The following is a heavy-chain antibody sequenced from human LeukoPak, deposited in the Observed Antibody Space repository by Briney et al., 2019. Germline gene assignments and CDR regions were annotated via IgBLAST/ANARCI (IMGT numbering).Heavy chain of an antibody. D-gene: IGHD6-19*01. V-gene: IGHV3-33*01. Sequence: PGGALRLFCTASGFTLSKYGLHSVPPAPGQGLEWVSIIWYDGSNKYYADSVKGRFTISKDNSRNTLYLQMNSLRVEDTAVYYCARDPGHSGWYGDYWGQGTLVTVSS. CDR1: GFTLSKYG. CDR2: IWYDGSNK. J-gene: IGHJ4*02. CDR3: ARDPGHSGWYGDY.